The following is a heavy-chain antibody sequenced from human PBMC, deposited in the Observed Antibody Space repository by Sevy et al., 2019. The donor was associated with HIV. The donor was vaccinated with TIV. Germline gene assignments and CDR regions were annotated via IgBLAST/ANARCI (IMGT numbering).Heavy chain of an antibody. D-gene: IGHD2-8*01. J-gene: IGHJ4*02. CDR3: AREGCTKPHDY. CDR2: LSFGCGEI. Sequence: GGSLRLSCAASGFTFRKYSMSWVRQPPGKGVEWVSTLSFGCGEINYADSVKGRFTISRDNSKSSVYLQMNNLRPEDTAVYYCAREGCTKPHDYWGQGTLVTVSS. CDR1: GFTFRKYS. V-gene: IGHV3-23*01.